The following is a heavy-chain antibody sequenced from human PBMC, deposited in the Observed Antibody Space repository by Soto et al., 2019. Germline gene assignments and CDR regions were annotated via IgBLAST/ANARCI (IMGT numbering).Heavy chain of an antibody. CDR3: AKYGYGSGSYDY. D-gene: IGHD3-10*01. J-gene: IGHJ4*02. Sequence: EVQLLESGGGLVQPGGSLRLSCAASGFTFSSYAMSWVRQAPGKGLEWVSAISGSGGSTYYADSVKGRFTISRDNSKNPLDLQMNSLRAEDTAVYYCAKYGYGSGSYDYWGQGTLVTVSS. CDR2: ISGSGGST. CDR1: GFTFSSYA. V-gene: IGHV3-23*01.